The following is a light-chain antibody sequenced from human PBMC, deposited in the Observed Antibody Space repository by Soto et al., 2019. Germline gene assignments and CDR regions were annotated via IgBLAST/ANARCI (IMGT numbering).Light chain of an antibody. CDR3: QQYGSSVYI. CDR1: QSVSSSY. V-gene: IGKV3-20*01. CDR2: GAS. J-gene: IGKJ2*01. Sequence: EIVLTQSPGTLSLSPGERATLSCRARQSVSSSYLAWYQQKPGQAPRLLIYGASSRATGIPDRFSGSGSGTDFTLTISRLEPADFAVYYCQQYGSSVYIFGHG.